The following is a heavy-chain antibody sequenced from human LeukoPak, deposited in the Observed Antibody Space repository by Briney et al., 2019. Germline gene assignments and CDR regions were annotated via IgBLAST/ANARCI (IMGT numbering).Heavy chain of an antibody. CDR3: AREGGYSYGDAPLHFDN. CDR1: GGSISSSNW. D-gene: IGHD5-18*01. Sequence: PSETLSLTCAVSGGSISSSNWWSWVRQPPGKGLEWIGEIYHSGSTNYNPSLKSRVTISVDKSKNQFSLKVSSVTAADTAVYYCAREGGYSYGDAPLHFDNWGQGTLVTVSS. CDR2: IYHSGST. J-gene: IGHJ4*02. V-gene: IGHV4-4*02.